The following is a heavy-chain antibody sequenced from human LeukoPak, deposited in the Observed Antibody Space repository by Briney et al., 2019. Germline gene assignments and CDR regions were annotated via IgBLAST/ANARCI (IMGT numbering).Heavy chain of an antibody. D-gene: IGHD3-16*01. CDR1: GYTFTSYY. Sequence: ASVKVSCKASGYTFTSYYMHWVRQAPGQGLEWMGIINPSGGSTSYAQKFQGRVTMTSDTTTSTVYMELSTLRSEDTAVYYCARERPGGRLDYWGQGTLVTVSS. J-gene: IGHJ4*02. CDR2: INPSGGST. CDR3: ARERPGGRLDY. V-gene: IGHV1-46*01.